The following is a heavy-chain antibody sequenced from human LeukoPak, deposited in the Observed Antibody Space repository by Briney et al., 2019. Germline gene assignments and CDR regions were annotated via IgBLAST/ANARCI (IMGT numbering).Heavy chain of an antibody. CDR1: GFTFSSYS. V-gene: IGHV3-21*01. CDR2: ISSSSSYI. J-gene: IGHJ4*02. Sequence: GGSLRLSCAASGFTFSSYSMNWVRQAPGKGLEWVSSISSSSSYIYYADSVKGRFTIFRDNAKNSLYLQMNGLRAEDTAVYYCARLGLPQWLTTLDYWGQGTLVTVSS. CDR3: ARLGLPQWLTTLDY. D-gene: IGHD6-19*01.